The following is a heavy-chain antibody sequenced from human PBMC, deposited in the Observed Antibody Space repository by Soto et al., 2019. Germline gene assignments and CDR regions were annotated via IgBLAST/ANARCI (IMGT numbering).Heavy chain of an antibody. CDR1: GYTFTSYY. CDR3: AIPSLPWSPDAFDI. CDR2: INPSGGST. Sequence: VKVSCKASGYTFTSYYMHWVRQAPGQGLEWMGIINPSGGSTSYARKFQGRVTMTRDTSTSTVHMELSSLRSEDTAVYYCAIPSLPWSPDAFDIWGQGTMVTVSS. V-gene: IGHV1-46*01. D-gene: IGHD1-1*01. J-gene: IGHJ3*02.